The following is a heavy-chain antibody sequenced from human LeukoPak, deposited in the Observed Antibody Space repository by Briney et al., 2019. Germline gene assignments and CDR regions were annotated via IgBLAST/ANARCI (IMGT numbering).Heavy chain of an antibody. V-gene: IGHV1-18*01. J-gene: IGHJ4*02. CDR2: ISSNNGNT. D-gene: IGHD2-2*01. CDR1: GYTFTSHG. Sequence: ASVKVSCKASGYTFTSHGISWVRQAPGQGLEWMGWISSNNGNTKYAQKFQGRVTMTTETSTSTAYMELRSLRSEDTAVYYCATGTVVVPAAMGYWGQGTLVTVSS. CDR3: ATGTVVVPAAMGY.